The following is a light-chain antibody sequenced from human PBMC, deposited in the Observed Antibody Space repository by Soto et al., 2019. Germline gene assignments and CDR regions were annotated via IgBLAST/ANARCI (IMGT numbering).Light chain of an antibody. Sequence: TQPPGTLSLSPGESATLSCRASQTVSITYLTWYQQEPGQAPRLLIYDASTRATGIPSRFSGSGSGTEFTLTISSLQSEDFAVYYCQQYNHWPRTFGRGTKVDIK. J-gene: IGKJ1*01. CDR3: QQYNHWPRT. CDR1: QTVSITY. V-gene: IGKV3-15*01. CDR2: DAS.